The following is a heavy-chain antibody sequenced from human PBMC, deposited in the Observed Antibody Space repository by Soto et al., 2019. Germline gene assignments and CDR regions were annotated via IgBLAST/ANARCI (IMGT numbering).Heavy chain of an antibody. J-gene: IGHJ4*02. CDR3: ARDDLNVLRFLEWLLVDY. V-gene: IGHV3-30-3*01. CDR1: GFTFSSYA. CDR2: ISYDGSNK. Sequence: GGSLRLSCAASGFTFSSYAMHWVRQAPGKGLEWVAVISYDGSNKYYADSVKGRFTISRDNSKNTLYLQMNSLRAEDTAVYYCARDDLNVLRFLEWLLVDYWGQGTLVTVSS. D-gene: IGHD3-3*01.